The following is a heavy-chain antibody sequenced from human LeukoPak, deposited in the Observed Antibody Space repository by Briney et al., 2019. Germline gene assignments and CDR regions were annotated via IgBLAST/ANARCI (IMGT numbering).Heavy chain of an antibody. Sequence: GRSLRLSCAASGFTFGDYAMHWVRQAPGKGLEWVSGISWNSDSIDYAASVKGRFTISRDNAKNSLYLQMNSLRPEDTALYYCTKGRSGSSWYNWFDSWGQGTLVTVSS. D-gene: IGHD3-10*01. CDR3: TKGRSGSSWYNWFDS. CDR2: ISWNSDSI. CDR1: GFTFGDYA. J-gene: IGHJ5*01. V-gene: IGHV3-9*01.